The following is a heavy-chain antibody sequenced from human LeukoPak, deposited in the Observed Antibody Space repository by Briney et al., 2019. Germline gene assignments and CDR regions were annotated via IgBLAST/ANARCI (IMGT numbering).Heavy chain of an antibody. D-gene: IGHD5-18*01. CDR1: GFTFSSYG. CDR3: AKAMLGTAMFDY. J-gene: IGHJ4*02. CDR2: ISGSGYST. Sequence: GGSLRLSCAVSGFTFSSYGTRWVRQAPGKGLEWVSAISGSGYSTYYADSVKGRFTISRDNSKNTLYLQMNSLRAEDTAVYYCAKAMLGTAMFDYWGQGTLVTVSS. V-gene: IGHV3-23*01.